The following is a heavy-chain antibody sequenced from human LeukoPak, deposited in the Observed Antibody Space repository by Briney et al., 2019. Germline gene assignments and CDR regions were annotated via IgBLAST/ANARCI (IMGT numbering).Heavy chain of an antibody. V-gene: IGHV3-23*01. CDR2: ISGSGGST. CDR1: GFTFSNYG. Sequence: GGSLRLSCAASGFTFSNYGMSWVRQAPGKGLEWVSAISGSGGSTYYADSVKGRFSISRDNSKTTLYLQMNSLRAEDTAVYYCAKADQDIVVVPAATSDYWGQGTLVTVSS. D-gene: IGHD2-2*01. CDR3: AKADQDIVVVPAATSDY. J-gene: IGHJ4*02.